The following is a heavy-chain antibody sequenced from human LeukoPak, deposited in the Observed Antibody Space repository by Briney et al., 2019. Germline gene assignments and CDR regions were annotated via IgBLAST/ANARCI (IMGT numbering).Heavy chain of an antibody. CDR3: ARAGYRDYYYYGMDV. V-gene: IGHV3-33*01. CDR1: GFTFSSYG. CDR2: IWYDGSNK. J-gene: IGHJ6*02. D-gene: IGHD5-24*01. Sequence: GGSLRLSCAASGFTFSSYGMHWVRQAPGKGLEWVAVIWYDGSNKYYADSVKGRFTISRDNSKNTLYLQMNSLRAEDTAVSYRARAGYRDYYYYGMDVWGQGTTVTVSS.